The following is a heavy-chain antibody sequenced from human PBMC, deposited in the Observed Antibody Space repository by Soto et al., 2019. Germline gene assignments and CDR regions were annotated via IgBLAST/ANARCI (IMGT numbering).Heavy chain of an antibody. CDR3: ARDPYDGSSWTYYYYGMDV. D-gene: IGHD6-13*01. CDR2: ISSSSSYI. Sequence: GGSLRLSCAASGFTFSSYSMNWVRQAPGKGLEWVSSISSSSSYIYYADSVKGRFTISRDNAKNSLYLQMNSLRAEDTAVYYCARDPYDGSSWTYYYYGMDVGGQGTTVTVSS. J-gene: IGHJ6*02. V-gene: IGHV3-21*01. CDR1: GFTFSSYS.